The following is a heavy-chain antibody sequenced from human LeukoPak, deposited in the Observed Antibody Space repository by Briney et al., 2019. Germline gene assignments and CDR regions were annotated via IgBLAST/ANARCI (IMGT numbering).Heavy chain of an antibody. J-gene: IGHJ4*02. CDR2: IWYDGSNK. CDR3: ARVFWSYHHFDY. D-gene: IGHD3-3*01. Sequence: GRSLRLSCAASGFIFSSYGMHWVRQAPGKGLEWVAVIWYDGSNKNYADSVKGRFTISRDNSKNTLYLQMNSLRAEDTAVYYCARVFWSYHHFDYWGQGTLVTVSS. CDR1: GFIFSSYG. V-gene: IGHV3-33*01.